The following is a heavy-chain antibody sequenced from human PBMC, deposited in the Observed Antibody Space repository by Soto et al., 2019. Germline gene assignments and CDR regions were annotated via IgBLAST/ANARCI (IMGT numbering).Heavy chain of an antibody. V-gene: IGHV3-21*01. CDR1: GFTFNTYS. Sequence: GGSLRLSCAASGFTFNTYSMSWVRQAPGKGLEWVSSISRTSTYIYSADSVRGRFTISRDNAKNSLYLQMSSLRAEDTAMYYCVRNFGQLDYFDYWGQGTLVTVSS. D-gene: IGHD6-6*01. J-gene: IGHJ4*02. CDR2: ISRTSTYI. CDR3: VRNFGQLDYFDY.